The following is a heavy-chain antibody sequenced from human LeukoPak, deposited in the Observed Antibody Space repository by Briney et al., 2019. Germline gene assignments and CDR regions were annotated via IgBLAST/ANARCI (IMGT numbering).Heavy chain of an antibody. CDR2: IIPIFGTA. CDR3: ARDRSYGFSRAFDI. J-gene: IGHJ3*02. V-gene: IGHV1-69*13. D-gene: IGHD5-18*01. Sequence: SVKVSCKAPGGTFSSYAISWVRQAPGQGLEWMGGIIPIFGTANYAQKIQGRGTITADESTSTAYMKLSSLRSEDTAVYYCARDRSYGFSRAFDIWGQGTMVTVSS. CDR1: GGTFSSYA.